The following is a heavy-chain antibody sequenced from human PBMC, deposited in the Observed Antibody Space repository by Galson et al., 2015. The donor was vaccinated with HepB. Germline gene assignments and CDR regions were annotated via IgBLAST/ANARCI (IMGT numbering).Heavy chain of an antibody. CDR2: IVVGSGNT. CDR1: GFTFTSSA. Sequence: SVKVSCKASGFTFTSSAMQWVRQARGQRLEWIGWIVVGSGNTNYAQKLQERVTITRDMSTSTAYMELSSLRSEDTAVYYCAAARHCSSTSCWTGTDYWGQGTLVTVSS. J-gene: IGHJ4*02. V-gene: IGHV1-58*02. CDR3: AAARHCSSTSCWTGTDY. D-gene: IGHD2-2*01.